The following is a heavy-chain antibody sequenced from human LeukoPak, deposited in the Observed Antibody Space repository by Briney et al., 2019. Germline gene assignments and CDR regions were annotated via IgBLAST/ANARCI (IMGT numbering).Heavy chain of an antibody. D-gene: IGHD6-6*01. CDR3: AKGSGAARPYYLGY. Sequence: PGGSLRLSCAASGFAFNNYVMTWVRQAPGKGLDWFSAISGSGDSTYYADSVKGRFTISRDSSKSTLYLQMTSLTAEDTAVYYCAKGSGAARPYYLGYWGRGTLVTVSS. CDR1: GFAFNNYV. V-gene: IGHV3-23*01. CDR2: ISGSGDST. J-gene: IGHJ4*02.